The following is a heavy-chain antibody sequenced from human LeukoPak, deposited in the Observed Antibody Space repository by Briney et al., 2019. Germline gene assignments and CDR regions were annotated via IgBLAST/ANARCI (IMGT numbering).Heavy chain of an antibody. CDR3: AGGLTARLDY. D-gene: IGHD1-14*01. V-gene: IGHV3-21*01. Sequence: GGSLRLSRAASGFTFSSYSMNWVRQAPGKGLEWVSSISSSSSYVYYADSVKGRFTISRDNAKNSLYLQMNSLRAEDTAVYYCAGGLTARLDYWGQGTLVTVSS. CDR1: GFTFSSYS. CDR2: ISSSSSYV. J-gene: IGHJ4*02.